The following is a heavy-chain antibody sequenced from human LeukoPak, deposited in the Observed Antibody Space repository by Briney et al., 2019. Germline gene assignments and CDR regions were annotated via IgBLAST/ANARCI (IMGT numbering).Heavy chain of an antibody. Sequence: GGSLRLSCTVSGFTFSIFETNWVRQAPGKGLEWVAYITNSGSTIDYADSVKGRFTISRDNARNSLYLQMSSLRAEDTAVYYCVRGGGPSYKYNAFDIWGQGTMVTVSS. V-gene: IGHV3-48*03. J-gene: IGHJ3*02. CDR1: GFTFSIFE. D-gene: IGHD2-15*01. CDR2: ITNSGSTI. CDR3: VRGGGPSYKYNAFDI.